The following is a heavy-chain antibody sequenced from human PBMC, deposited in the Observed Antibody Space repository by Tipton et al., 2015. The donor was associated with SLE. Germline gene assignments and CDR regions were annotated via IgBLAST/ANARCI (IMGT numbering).Heavy chain of an antibody. CDR3: ARDSQVAARSYYYYGMDV. D-gene: IGHD6-6*01. Sequence: TLSLTCTVSGGSISSYYWSWIRQPPGKGLEWIGYIYYSGSTNYNPSLKSRVTISVDTSKNQFSLKLSSVTAADTAVYYCARDSQVAARSYYYYGMDVWGQGTTVTVSS. V-gene: IGHV4-59*01. CDR2: IYYSGST. CDR1: GGSISSYY. J-gene: IGHJ6*02.